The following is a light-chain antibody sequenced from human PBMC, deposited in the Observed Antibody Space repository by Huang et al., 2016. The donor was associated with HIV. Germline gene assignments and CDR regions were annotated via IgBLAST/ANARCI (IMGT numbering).Light chain of an antibody. V-gene: IGKV2-28*01. J-gene: IGKJ3*01. CDR3: MQSLQTQYT. Sequence: DIVMTQSPVSLPVTPGEPALISCRANQSLLQSNGQHYLEWYFQKPGQSPQLLIYLGSNRASGVPDQISAGGLGTDFTLIITRVEAADVGIYYCMQSLQTQYTFGPGTRVDL. CDR1: QSLLQSNGQHY. CDR2: LGS.